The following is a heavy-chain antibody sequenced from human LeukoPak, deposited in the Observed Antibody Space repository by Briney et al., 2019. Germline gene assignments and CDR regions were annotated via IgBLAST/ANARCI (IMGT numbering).Heavy chain of an antibody. CDR1: GFTFSSYA. CDR3: AKSLRIVGATTGHFQH. J-gene: IGHJ1*01. V-gene: IGHV3-23*01. Sequence: GGSLRLFCAASGFTFSSYAMSWVRRAPGKGLEWVSAISGSGGSTYYADSVKGRFTISRDNSKNTLYLQMNSLRAEDTAVYYCAKSLRIVGATTGHFQHWGQGTLVTVSS. D-gene: IGHD1-26*01. CDR2: ISGSGGST.